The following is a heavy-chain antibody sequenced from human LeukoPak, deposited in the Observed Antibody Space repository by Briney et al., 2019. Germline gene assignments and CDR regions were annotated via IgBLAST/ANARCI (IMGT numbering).Heavy chain of an antibody. CDR2: IYYSGST. V-gene: IGHV4-59*12. Sequence: SETLSLTCTVSGGSLSSYYWSWIRQPPGKGLEWIGYIYYSGSTNYNPSLKSRVTISVDTSKNQFSLKLSSVTAADTAVYYCARVLPAGRVAFDIWGQGTVVTVSS. D-gene: IGHD2-2*01. CDR3: ARVLPAGRVAFDI. J-gene: IGHJ3*02. CDR1: GGSLSSYY.